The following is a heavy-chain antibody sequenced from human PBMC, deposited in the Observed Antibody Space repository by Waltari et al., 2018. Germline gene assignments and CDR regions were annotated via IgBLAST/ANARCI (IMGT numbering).Heavy chain of an antibody. D-gene: IGHD1-1*01. Sequence: VQLVESGGGLVQPGGSLRLSCAASGFIFSSYWMHWVRQVPGKGLVWISRIKGDGSFTDYADSVRGLFTISRDNAKTTLYLQMNSLGAEYTAVYFCVRDASWNIYYWGQGTLVTVSS. J-gene: IGHJ4*02. V-gene: IGHV3-74*01. CDR1: GFIFSSYW. CDR2: IKGDGSFT. CDR3: VRDASWNIYY.